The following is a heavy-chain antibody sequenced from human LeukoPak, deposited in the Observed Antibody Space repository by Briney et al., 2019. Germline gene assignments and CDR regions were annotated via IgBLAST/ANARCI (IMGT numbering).Heavy chain of an antibody. CDR3: ARHTRRVVAAGHFDY. V-gene: IGHV5-51*01. D-gene: IGHD2-15*01. CDR1: GYSFTSYW. CDR2: IYPGDSDT. Sequence: GETLQISCKGSGYSFTSYWIGWVRQIPGKGLEWMGIIYPGDSDTRYSPSFQGQVTISADKSISTAYLQWSSPKASDTAMYYCARHTRRVVAAGHFDYWGQGTLVTVSS. J-gene: IGHJ4*02.